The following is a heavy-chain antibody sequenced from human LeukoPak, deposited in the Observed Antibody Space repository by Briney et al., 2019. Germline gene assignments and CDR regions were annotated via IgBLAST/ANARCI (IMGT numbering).Heavy chain of an antibody. CDR3: ARQHNITGYFDY. Sequence: PSETLSLTCTVSGGSISSSSYYWGWIRQPPGKGLEWIGSIYYSGSTYYNPSLKSRVTISVDTSKNQFSLKLSSVTAADTAVYYCARQHNITGYFDYWGQGTLVTVSS. J-gene: IGHJ4*02. CDR2: IYYSGST. V-gene: IGHV4-39*01. D-gene: IGHD2/OR15-2a*01. CDR1: GGSISSSSYY.